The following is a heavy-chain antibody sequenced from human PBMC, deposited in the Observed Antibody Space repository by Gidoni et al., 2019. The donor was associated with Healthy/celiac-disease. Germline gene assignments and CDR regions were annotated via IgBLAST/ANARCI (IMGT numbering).Heavy chain of an antibody. D-gene: IGHD3-9*01. CDR2: IYYSGST. Sequence: QPQLQESGPGLVTPSDTLSLTCTFSGGSISSSSYYWGWIREPPGKGLEWIGGIYYSGSTYYNPSLKSRVTMSVDTSKDQFSLKLSSVTAADTAVYYCARCYYDILTGYYIPLRYFDLWGRGTLVTVSS. J-gene: IGHJ2*01. CDR1: GGSISSSSYY. CDR3: ARCYYDILTGYYIPLRYFDL. V-gene: IGHV4-39*07.